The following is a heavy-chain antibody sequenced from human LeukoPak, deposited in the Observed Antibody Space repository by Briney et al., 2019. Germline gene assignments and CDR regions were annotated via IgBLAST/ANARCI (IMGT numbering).Heavy chain of an antibody. CDR1: GYTFTGYY. V-gene: IGHV1-2*06. CDR2: INPNSGGT. CDR3: ARENDITMIVVEMIDAFDI. Sequence: GASVKVSCKASGYTFTGYYMHWVRQAPGQGLERMGRINPNSGGTNYAQKFQGRVTMTRDTSISTAYMELSRLRSDDTAVYYCARENDITMIVVEMIDAFDIWGQGTVVTVSS. J-gene: IGHJ3*02. D-gene: IGHD3-22*01.